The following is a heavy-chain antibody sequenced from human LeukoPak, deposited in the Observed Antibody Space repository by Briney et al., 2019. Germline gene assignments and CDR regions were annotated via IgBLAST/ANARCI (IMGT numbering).Heavy chain of an antibody. Sequence: ASVKVSCKASGYTFTSYYIHWVRQAPGQGLEWMGFINPSGGSTSYARKFQGRVTMTRDMSTSKVYMELSSLRSDDTAVYYCARNVGSGFDYWGQGTLVTVSS. CDR3: ARNVGSGFDY. J-gene: IGHJ4*02. CDR2: INPSGGST. CDR1: GYTFTSYY. V-gene: IGHV1-46*01. D-gene: IGHD3-10*02.